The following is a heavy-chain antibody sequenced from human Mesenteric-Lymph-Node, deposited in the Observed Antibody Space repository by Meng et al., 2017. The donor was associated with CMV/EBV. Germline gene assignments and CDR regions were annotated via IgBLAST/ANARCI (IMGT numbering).Heavy chain of an antibody. Sequence: SCKTSGYSFVNSTINWVRQATGQGLEWMGRVNPKSGDTEYAQKFQGRITVTKDTATNTVYMELHSLTTDDTAVYYCARHSSGWSILDYWGQGALVTVSS. J-gene: IGHJ4*02. CDR2: VNPKSGDT. CDR3: ARHSSGWSILDY. D-gene: IGHD6-19*01. CDR1: GYSFVNST. V-gene: IGHV1-8*03.